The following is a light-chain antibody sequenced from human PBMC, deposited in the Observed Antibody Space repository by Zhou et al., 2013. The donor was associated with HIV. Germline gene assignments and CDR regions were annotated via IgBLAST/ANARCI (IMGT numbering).Light chain of an antibody. CDR3: QQYNSYQGT. J-gene: IGKJ2*02. CDR1: QNINRW. CDR2: KAS. V-gene: IGKV1-5*03. Sequence: DIQMTQSPSTLSASVGDRVTITCRASQNINRWLAWYQQKPGKAPKFLIYKASNLQSGVPSRFSGSGSGTEFTLTISSLQPDDFATYYCQQYNSYQGTFGQGTKLEIK.